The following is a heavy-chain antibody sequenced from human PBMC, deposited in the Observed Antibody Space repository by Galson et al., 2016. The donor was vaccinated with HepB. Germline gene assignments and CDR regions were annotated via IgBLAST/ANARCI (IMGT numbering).Heavy chain of an antibody. J-gene: IGHJ4*02. D-gene: IGHD5-24*01. CDR1: GFTFTSYA. CDR2: ISGSGGST. CDR3: AKDYVDMSTGPGLRRGTYYFDY. V-gene: IGHV3-23*01. Sequence: SLRLSCAASGFTFTSYAMSWVRQAPGKGLEWVSGISGSGGSTYYADSVKGRFTFSRDNSKNTLYLQMNSLRAEDTAVYYCAKDYVDMSTGPGLRRGTYYFDYWGQGTLVTVSS.